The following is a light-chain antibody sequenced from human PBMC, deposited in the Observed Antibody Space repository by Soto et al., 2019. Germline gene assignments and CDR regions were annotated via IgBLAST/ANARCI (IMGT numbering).Light chain of an antibody. CDR2: GAS. CDR1: QSISSSF. Sequence: EILLTQSPGILSLSPGERASLSCGASQSISSSFLAWYQQKPGQAPRLLIYGASSRATGIPDRFSGTGSETDFTLTISRLEPEDFAVYYCQQYDNSPITFGQGTRLE. J-gene: IGKJ5*01. CDR3: QQYDNSPIT. V-gene: IGKV3-20*01.